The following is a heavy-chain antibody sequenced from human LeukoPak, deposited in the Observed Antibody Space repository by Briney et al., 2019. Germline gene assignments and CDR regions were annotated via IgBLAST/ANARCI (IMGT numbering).Heavy chain of an antibody. CDR1: GFTFSSYT. J-gene: IGHJ3*02. CDR2: ISSSSSYI. CDR3: ARDGLGVWVAFDI. V-gene: IGHV3-21*01. Sequence: GGSLRLSCAASGFTFSSYTMNWVRQAPGKGLEWVSSISSSSSYIYYADSVKGRFTISRDNAKNSLSLQMNSLRAKDTAVYYCARDGLGVWVAFDIWGQGTTVTVSS. D-gene: IGHD3-10*01.